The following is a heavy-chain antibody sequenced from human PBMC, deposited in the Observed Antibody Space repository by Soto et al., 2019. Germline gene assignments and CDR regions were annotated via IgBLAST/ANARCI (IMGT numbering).Heavy chain of an antibody. V-gene: IGHV3-30*04. CDR2: ISYSGGNK. CDR3: AKGSITIFGVVRYYYYYMDV. CDR1: GFTFSSYA. Sequence: GGSLRLSCAASGFTFSSYAMHWVRQAPGKGLEWVAAISYSGGNKYYADSVKGRFTISRDNSKNTLYLQMNSLRAEDTAVYYCAKGSITIFGVVRYYYYYMDVWGKGTTVTVSS. D-gene: IGHD3-3*01. J-gene: IGHJ6*03.